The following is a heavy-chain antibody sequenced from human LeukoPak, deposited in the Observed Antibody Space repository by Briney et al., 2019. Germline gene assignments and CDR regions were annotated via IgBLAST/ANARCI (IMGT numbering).Heavy chain of an antibody. D-gene: IGHD3-3*01. V-gene: IGHV3-23*01. CDR3: AKPPLEWLPDDY. CDR2: ISGGGGTT. CDR1: GFTLSNFA. J-gene: IGHJ4*02. Sequence: PGGSLRLSCAASGFTLSNFAMGWVRQAPGKGLEWVSSISGGGGTTYYADSVKGRFTISRDNSKNTLYLQMNSLRAEDTAVYYCAKPPLEWLPDDYWGQGTLVTVSS.